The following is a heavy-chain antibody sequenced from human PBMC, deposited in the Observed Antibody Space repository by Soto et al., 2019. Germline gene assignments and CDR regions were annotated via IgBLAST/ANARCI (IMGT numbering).Heavy chain of an antibody. Sequence: ETQLVESGGGLVQPGGSLRLSCAASGFTFSRYSMSWVRQAPGKGLEWIAYIDTGSISRYYADSVEGRFAISRDNAKNSLYLRVNSLRDEDTALYYCARDRLTGDFREAFDIWGQGTMVTVSS. CDR1: GFTFSRYS. CDR2: IDTGSISR. CDR3: ARDRLTGDFREAFDI. D-gene: IGHD7-27*01. J-gene: IGHJ3*02. V-gene: IGHV3-48*02.